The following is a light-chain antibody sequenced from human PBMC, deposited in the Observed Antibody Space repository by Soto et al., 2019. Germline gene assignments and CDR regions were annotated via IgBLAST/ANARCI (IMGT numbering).Light chain of an antibody. V-gene: IGKV3-11*01. Sequence: EIVLTQTPATLSLSLGERATLSCRASQSVTTLAWYQQRPGQSPRLLIYDASSRATGIPPRFSGSGSRTDFTLSISSLEPDDFAVYYCQQRDSWPLTFGGGTRVEIK. J-gene: IGKJ4*01. CDR3: QQRDSWPLT. CDR2: DAS. CDR1: QSVTT.